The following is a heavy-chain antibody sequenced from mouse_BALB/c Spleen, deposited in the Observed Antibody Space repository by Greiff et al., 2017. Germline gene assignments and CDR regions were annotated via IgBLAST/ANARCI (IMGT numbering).Heavy chain of an antibody. D-gene: IGHD3-1*01. CDR2: IYPGNGDT. V-gene: IGHV1-12*01. Sequence: QVQLKQPGAELVKPGASVKMSCKASGYTFTSYNMHWVKQTPGQGLEWIGAIYPGNGDTSYNQKFKGKATLTADKSSSTAYMQLSSLTSEDSAVYYCASGQEGYYFDYWGQGTTLTVSS. CDR3: ASGQEGYYFDY. J-gene: IGHJ2*01. CDR1: GYTFTSYN.